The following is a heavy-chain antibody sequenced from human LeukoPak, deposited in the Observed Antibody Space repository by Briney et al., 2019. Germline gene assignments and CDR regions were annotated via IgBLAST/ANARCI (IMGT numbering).Heavy chain of an antibody. CDR2: IYPGDSDT. V-gene: IGHV5-51*01. J-gene: IGHJ4*02. Sequence: KLGESLKISCKGAGYIFTSYWIGWVRQLPGKGLEWRGIIYPGDSDTRYSPSFQGQVTISADKSISTAYLQWSSLKASDTAMYYCARRTVNLYYFDYWGQGTLVTVSS. CDR1: GYIFTSYW. CDR3: ARRTVNLYYFDY. D-gene: IGHD4-17*01.